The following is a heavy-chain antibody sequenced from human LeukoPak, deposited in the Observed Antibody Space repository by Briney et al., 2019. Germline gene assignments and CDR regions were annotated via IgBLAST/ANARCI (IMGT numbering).Heavy chain of an antibody. V-gene: IGHV3-30*02. D-gene: IGHD3-10*01. CDR3: AKDGLGYGSGSSTSDY. CDR1: GFTFSSYG. CDR2: IRYDGSNK. J-gene: IGHJ4*02. Sequence: PGGSLRLSCAASGFTFSSYGMHWVRQAPGKGLEWVAFIRYDGSNKYYADSVKGRFTISRDNSKNTLYLQMNSLRAEDTAVYYCAKDGLGYGSGSSTSDYWGQGTLVTVSS.